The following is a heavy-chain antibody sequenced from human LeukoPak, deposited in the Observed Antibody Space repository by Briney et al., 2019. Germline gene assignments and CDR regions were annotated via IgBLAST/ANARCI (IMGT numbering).Heavy chain of an antibody. J-gene: IGHJ4*02. V-gene: IGHV3-48*02. CDR2: ISSSSTTI. CDR3: ARVSAYSSGWPLLDY. CDR1: GFTFSNYY. D-gene: IGHD6-19*01. Sequence: GSLRLSCAASGFTFSNYYMNWVRQAPGKGLEWVSYISSSSTTIKYADSVKGRFTISRDNAKNSLFLQMNSLRDEDTAVYYCARVSAYSSGWPLLDYWGQGGLVTVSS.